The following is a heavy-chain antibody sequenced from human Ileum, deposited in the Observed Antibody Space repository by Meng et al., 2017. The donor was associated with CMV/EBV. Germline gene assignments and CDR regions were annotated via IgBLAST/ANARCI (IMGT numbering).Heavy chain of an antibody. J-gene: IGHJ4*02. Sequence: CAVSGDSVSGGGYSWSWIRQPPGKGLEWIAYITHSGSINYNPSLKSRVTISLDKSKNQFSLNLSSATAADTAVYYCARERALNFDYWGQGTLVTVSS. V-gene: IGHV4-30-2*01. CDR1: GDSVSGGGYS. CDR3: ARERALNFDY. CDR2: ITHSGSI.